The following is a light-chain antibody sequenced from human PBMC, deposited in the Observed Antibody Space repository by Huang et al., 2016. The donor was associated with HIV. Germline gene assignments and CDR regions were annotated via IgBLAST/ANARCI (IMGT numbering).Light chain of an antibody. CDR2: DAI. Sequence: EIVLTQSPATLSLFPGERATLSCRASQSVGNDLAWYQQRPGQAPRLLIYDAINRATGIPARFSGGGSGTDFALTINGLEPEDFAVYYCQQRSNWWTFGQGTKVEVK. V-gene: IGKV3-11*01. CDR1: QSVGND. J-gene: IGKJ1*01. CDR3: QQRSNWWT.